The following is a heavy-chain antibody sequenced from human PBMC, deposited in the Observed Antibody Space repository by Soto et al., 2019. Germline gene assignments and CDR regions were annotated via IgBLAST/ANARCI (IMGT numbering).Heavy chain of an antibody. CDR1: GGSVSNNNAA. V-gene: IGHV6-1*01. CDR3: SIEFNNAPTYGMDV. J-gene: IGHJ6*02. Sequence: PSQTLSLTCAISGGSVSNNNAAWNWIRQSPSRGLEWLGRTYYRAKWFNDYAVSVASRITINSDTSRNQFSLHLNSVTPEDTAIYYFSIEFNNAPTYGMDVWGQGITVTGSS. CDR2: TYYRAKWFN. D-gene: IGHD1-1*01.